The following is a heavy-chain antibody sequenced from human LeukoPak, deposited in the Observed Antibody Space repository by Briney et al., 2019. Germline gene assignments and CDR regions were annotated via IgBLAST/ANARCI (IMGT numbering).Heavy chain of an antibody. J-gene: IGHJ4*02. V-gene: IGHV4-34*01. D-gene: IGHD3-10*01. CDR1: GGSFSGYY. Sequence: PSETLSLTCAVYGGSFSGYYWSWIRQPPGKGLEWIGEINHSGSTNYNPSLKSRVTISVDTSKNQFSLKLSSVTAADTAVYYCARPRYGSRSYGYWGQGTLVTVSS. CDR3: ARPRYGSRSYGY. CDR2: INHSGST.